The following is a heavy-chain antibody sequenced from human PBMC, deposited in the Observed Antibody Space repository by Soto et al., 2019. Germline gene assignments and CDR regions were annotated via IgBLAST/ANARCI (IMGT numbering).Heavy chain of an antibody. D-gene: IGHD3-3*01. CDR3: ARDGDYDFWSGPNWFDP. CDR1: GFTFSSYG. CDR2: IRYDGSNK. Sequence: GGSLRLSCAASGFTFSSYGMHWVRQAPGKGLEWVSVIRYDGSNKYYADSVKGRFTISRDNSKNTLYLQMNSLRAEDTAVYYCARDGDYDFWSGPNWFDPWGQGTLVTVSS. J-gene: IGHJ5*02. V-gene: IGHV3-33*01.